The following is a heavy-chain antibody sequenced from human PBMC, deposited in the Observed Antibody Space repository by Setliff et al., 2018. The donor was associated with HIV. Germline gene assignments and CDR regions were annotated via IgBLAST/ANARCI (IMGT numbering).Heavy chain of an antibody. CDR2: INPTGGST. Sequence: ASVKVSCKPSGYSFTNHYMHWVRQAPGQGHEWMGVINPTGGSTRNTQKFQGWITMTRDTSISTAYMELSRLRSDDTAVYYCARGMDYYDTSGYYQYYFDYWGQGTLVTVSS. V-gene: IGHV1-2*04. D-gene: IGHD3-22*01. CDR1: GYSFTNHY. CDR3: ARGMDYYDTSGYYQYYFDY. J-gene: IGHJ4*02.